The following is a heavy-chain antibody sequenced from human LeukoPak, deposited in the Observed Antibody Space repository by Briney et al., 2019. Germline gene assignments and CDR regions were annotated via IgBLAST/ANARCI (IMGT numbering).Heavy chain of an antibody. Sequence: PSETLSLTCAVYGGSFSGKYWTWIRQPPGKGLEWIGEITHSGSTYYNPSLKSRVTISVDTSKNQFSLKLNSVTAADTAVYYCARDLMTWGQGTLVTVSP. CDR1: GGSFSGKY. V-gene: IGHV4-34*01. CDR3: ARDLMT. J-gene: IGHJ4*02. CDR2: ITHSGST.